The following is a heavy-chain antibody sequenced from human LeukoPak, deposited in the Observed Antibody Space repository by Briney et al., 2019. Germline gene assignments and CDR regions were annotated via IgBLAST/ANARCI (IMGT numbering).Heavy chain of an antibody. D-gene: IGHD2-2*01. CDR2: ISGSGGST. J-gene: IGHJ4*02. CDR1: GFTFSSYG. Sequence: GGSLRLSCAASGFTFSSYGMSWVRQAPGKGLEWVSAISGSGGSTYYADSVKGRFTISRDNSKNTLYLQMNSLRAEDTAVYYCARRYCSSTSCYYVDYWGQGTPVTVSS. CDR3: ARRYCSSTSCYYVDY. V-gene: IGHV3-23*01.